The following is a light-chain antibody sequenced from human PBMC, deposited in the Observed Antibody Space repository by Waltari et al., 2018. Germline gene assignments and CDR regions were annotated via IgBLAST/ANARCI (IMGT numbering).Light chain of an antibody. CDR1: QDIGRW. J-gene: IGKJ2*01. Sequence: DIQMIQSPSSVSASLGDRVTITCRASQDIGRWLAWYQHKPGRAPNLLIFAASSLQNGVPSRFSGSGSGTYFTLTINSLQPEDFATYYCQQTNTFQFTFGQGTKLEIK. V-gene: IGKV1-12*01. CDR3: QQTNTFQFT. CDR2: AAS.